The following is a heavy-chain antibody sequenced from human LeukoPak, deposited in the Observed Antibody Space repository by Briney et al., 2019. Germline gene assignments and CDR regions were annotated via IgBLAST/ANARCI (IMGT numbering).Heavy chain of an antibody. CDR2: IRSKANSYAT. CDR1: GFTFIGSA. Sequence: GGSLKLSCAASGFTFIGSAMHWVRQASGKGLEWVGRIRSKANSYATAYAASVKGRFTISRDDSKNTAYLQMNSLKTEDTAVYYCTSRSPGIAVAGRDYWGQGTLVTVSS. CDR3: TSRSPGIAVAGRDY. J-gene: IGHJ4*02. D-gene: IGHD6-19*01. V-gene: IGHV3-73*01.